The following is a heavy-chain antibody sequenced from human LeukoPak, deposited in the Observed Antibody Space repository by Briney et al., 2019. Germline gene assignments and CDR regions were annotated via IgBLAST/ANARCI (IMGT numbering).Heavy chain of an antibody. J-gene: IGHJ4*02. CDR2: MNPNSGNT. CDR3: AIPFAGYSSGWYNY. Sequence: ASVKVSCKASGYTFTGYYMHWVRQAPGQGLEWMGWMNPNSGNTGYAQKFQGRVTTTRNTSISTAYMELSSLRSEDTAVYYRAIPFAGYSSGWYNYWGQGTLVTVSS. V-gene: IGHV1-8*03. D-gene: IGHD6-19*01. CDR1: GYTFTGYY.